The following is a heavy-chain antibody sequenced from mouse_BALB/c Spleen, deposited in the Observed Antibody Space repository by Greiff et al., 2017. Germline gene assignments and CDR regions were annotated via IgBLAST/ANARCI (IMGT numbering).Heavy chain of an antibody. CDR1: GFTFSDYY. Sequence: EVKVVESGGGLVKPGGSLKLSCAASGFTFSDYYMYWVRQTPEKRLEWVATISDGGSYTYYPDSVKGRFTISRDNAKNNLYLQMSSLKSEDTAMYYCARDGDGYWFAYWGQGTLVTVSA. CDR3: ARDGDGYWFAY. CDR2: ISDGGSYT. V-gene: IGHV5-4*02. J-gene: IGHJ3*01. D-gene: IGHD3-3*01.